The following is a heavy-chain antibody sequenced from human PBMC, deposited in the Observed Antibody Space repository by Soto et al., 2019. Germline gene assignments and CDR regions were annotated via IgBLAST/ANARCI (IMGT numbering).Heavy chain of an antibody. CDR1: GFTFTSSA. CDR3: ARDNNWNYLSDYYYYGMDV. CDR2: IVVGSGNT. Sequence: SVKVSCKASGFTFTSSAMQWARQARGQRLEWIGWIVVGSGNTNYAQKFQERVTITTDTSTSTAYMELRSLRSDDTAVYYCARDNNWNYLSDYYYYGMDVWGQGTTVTVSS. D-gene: IGHD1-7*01. J-gene: IGHJ6*02. V-gene: IGHV1-58*02.